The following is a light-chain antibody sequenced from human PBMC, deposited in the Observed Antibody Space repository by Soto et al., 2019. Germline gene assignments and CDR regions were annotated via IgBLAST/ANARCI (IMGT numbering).Light chain of an antibody. V-gene: IGKV3-15*01. J-gene: IGKJ1*01. CDR1: QSVTSN. Sequence: IMMTQSPATLSVSPGERATLSCRASQSVTSNLAWYQQKPGQAPRLLIYGASTRATGIPARFSGSGSGTEFTLTIRSLQSEDFAVYYCQQYHNWPTFGQGTRVEIK. CDR2: GAS. CDR3: QQYHNWPT.